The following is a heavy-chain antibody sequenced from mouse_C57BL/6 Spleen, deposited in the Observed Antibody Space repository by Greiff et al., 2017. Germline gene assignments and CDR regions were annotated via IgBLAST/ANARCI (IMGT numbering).Heavy chain of an antibody. V-gene: IGHV1-19*01. D-gene: IGHD2-4*01. CDR1: GYTFTNYY. J-gene: IGHJ3*01. CDR2: INPYNGGT. Sequence: VQLQQSGPVLVKPGASVKMSCKASGYTFTNYYMNWVKQSHGKSLEWIGVINPYNGGTSYNQKFKGKATLTVDKSSSPAYMELNSLTSEDSAVYYCARKDYDYDVEFAYWGQGTLVTVSA. CDR3: ARKDYDYDVEFAY.